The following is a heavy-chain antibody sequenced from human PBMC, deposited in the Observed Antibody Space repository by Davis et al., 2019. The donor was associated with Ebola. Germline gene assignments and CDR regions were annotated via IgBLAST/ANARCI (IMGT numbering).Heavy chain of an antibody. CDR2: LGTSADT. D-gene: IGHD6-19*01. J-gene: IGHJ6*04. V-gene: IGHV3-23*01. Sequence: GGSLRLSCAASGFIFSSYVMSWVRQAPGKGLEWVSTLGTSADTYYADSVKGRFTISRDNSKNTLYLQMNGLRVEDTAIYYCAKGGSGWPSDYSYGMGVWGKGTTVTVSS. CDR3: AKGGSGWPSDYSYGMGV. CDR1: GFIFSSYV.